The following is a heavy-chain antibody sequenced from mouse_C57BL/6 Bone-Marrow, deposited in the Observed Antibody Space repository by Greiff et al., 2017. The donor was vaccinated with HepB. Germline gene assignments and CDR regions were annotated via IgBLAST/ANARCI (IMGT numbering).Heavy chain of an antibody. CDR2: IYPGDGDT. Sequence: VQLQQSGPELVKPGASVKISCKASGYAFSSSWMNWVKQRPGKGLEWIGRIYPGDGDTNYNGKFKGKATLTADKSSSPAYMQLSSLTSEDSAVYFCAKPRQLRLPYFDVWGTGTTVTVSS. CDR1: GYAFSSSW. CDR3: AKPRQLRLPYFDV. D-gene: IGHD3-2*02. V-gene: IGHV1-82*01. J-gene: IGHJ1*03.